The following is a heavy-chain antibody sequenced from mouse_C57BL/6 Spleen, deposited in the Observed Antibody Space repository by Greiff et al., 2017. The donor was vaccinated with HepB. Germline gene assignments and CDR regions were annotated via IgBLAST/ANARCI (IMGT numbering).Heavy chain of an antibody. D-gene: IGHD3-2*02. Sequence: EVQRVESGGDLVKPGGSLKLSCAASGFTFSSYGMSWVRQTPDKRLEWVATISSGGSYTYYPDSVKGRFTISRDNAKNTLYLQMSSLKSEDTAMYYCARETAQASAWFAYWGQGTLVTVSA. CDR1: GFTFSSYG. V-gene: IGHV5-6*01. CDR3: ARETAQASAWFAY. CDR2: ISSGGSYT. J-gene: IGHJ3*01.